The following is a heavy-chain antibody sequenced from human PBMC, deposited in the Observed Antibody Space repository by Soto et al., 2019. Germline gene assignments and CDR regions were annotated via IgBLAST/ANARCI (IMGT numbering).Heavy chain of an antibody. CDR3: AKGYCSGGSCYSGFDP. J-gene: IGHJ5*02. D-gene: IGHD2-15*01. Sequence: EVQLVESGGGLVQPGRSLRLSCAASGFTFDDYAMHWVRQAPGKGLEWVSAISGSGGSTYYADSVKGRFTISRDNSKNTLYLQMNSLRAEDTAVYYCAKGYCSGGSCYSGFDPWGQGTLVTVSS. CDR2: ISGSGGST. V-gene: IGHV3-23*04. CDR1: GFTFDDYA.